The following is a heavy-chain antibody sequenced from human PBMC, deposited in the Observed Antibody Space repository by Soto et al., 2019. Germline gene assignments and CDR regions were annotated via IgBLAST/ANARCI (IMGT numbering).Heavy chain of an antibody. Sequence: SETLSLTCAVYGGSLSGYYWSWIRQPPGKGLEWIGEINHSGSTTYNPSLKSRGTISVDTSKNQFSLKLTSVTAADTAVYYCARDGDYYYDSSGYHTFDDWGQGTLVTVSS. V-gene: IGHV4-34*01. D-gene: IGHD3-22*01. CDR2: INHSGST. CDR3: ARDGDYYYDSSGYHTFDD. J-gene: IGHJ4*02. CDR1: GGSLSGYY.